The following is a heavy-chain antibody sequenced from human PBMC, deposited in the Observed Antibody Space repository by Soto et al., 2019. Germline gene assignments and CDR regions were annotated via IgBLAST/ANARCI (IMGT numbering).Heavy chain of an antibody. CDR2: ISYDGSNK. V-gene: IGHV3-30-3*01. CDR3: AKASSAQNYYYGMDV. Sequence: QVQLVESGGGVVQPGRSLRLSCAASGFTFSSYAMHWVRQAPGKGLEWVAVISYDGSNKYYADSVKGRFTISRDNSKNTLYLQMNSLRAEDTAVYYCAKASSAQNYYYGMDVWGQGTTVTVSS. CDR1: GFTFSSYA. J-gene: IGHJ6*02.